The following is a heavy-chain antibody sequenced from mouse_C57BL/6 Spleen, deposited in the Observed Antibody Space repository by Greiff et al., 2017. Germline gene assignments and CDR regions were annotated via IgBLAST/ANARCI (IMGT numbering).Heavy chain of an antibody. Sequence: VKLQQSGPELVKPGASVKISCKASGYSFTSYYIHWVKQRPGQGLEWIGWIYPGSGNTKYNEKFKGKATLTADTSSSPAYLQLSSLTSEDSAVYYCARQWGVGGLDYWGQGTTLTVSS. CDR2: IYPGSGNT. CDR3: ARQWGVGGLDY. J-gene: IGHJ2*01. CDR1: GYSFTSYY. V-gene: IGHV1-66*01.